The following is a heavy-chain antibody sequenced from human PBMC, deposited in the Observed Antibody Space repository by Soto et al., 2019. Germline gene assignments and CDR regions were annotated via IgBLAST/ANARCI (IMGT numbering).Heavy chain of an antibody. J-gene: IGHJ4*02. CDR1: GFTFSNYD. Sequence: EVQLVASGGGLVQPGGSLRLSCAASGFTFSNYDMNWVRQAPGKGLEWISYISRGANTMYYADSVKGRFTISRDNAKNSLCLQMNSLRAEDTAVYYCARAFQDWGQGILVTVSS. CDR3: ARAFQD. CDR2: ISRGANTM. V-gene: IGHV3-48*01.